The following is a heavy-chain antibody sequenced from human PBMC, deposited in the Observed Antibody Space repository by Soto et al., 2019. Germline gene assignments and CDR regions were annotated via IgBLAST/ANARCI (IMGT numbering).Heavy chain of an antibody. D-gene: IGHD5-12*01. CDR2: IYPGDSDT. J-gene: IGHJ3*02. CDR3: ARQRAIVDIVATPGSEAFDI. Sequence: GESLKISCKGSGYSFTSYWIGWVRQMPGKGLEWMGIIYPGDSDTRYSPSFQGQVTISADKSISTAYMQWSSLKASDTAMYYGARQRAIVDIVATPGSEAFDIWGQGTMVTVSS. CDR1: GYSFTSYW. V-gene: IGHV5-51*01.